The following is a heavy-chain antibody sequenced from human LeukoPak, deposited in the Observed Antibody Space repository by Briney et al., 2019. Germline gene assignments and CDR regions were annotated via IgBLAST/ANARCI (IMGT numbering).Heavy chain of an antibody. V-gene: IGHV5-51*01. D-gene: IGHD3-22*01. Sequence: GESLKISCKGSGYSFTNYWIGWVRQMPGKGLEWMGIIFPSQSDTIYSPSFQGQVTISADKSISTAYPQWSSLKASDTAMYYCARDMGGYYYVFDYWGQGTLVTVSS. CDR3: ARDMGGYYYVFDY. CDR2: IFPSQSDT. CDR1: GYSFTNYW. J-gene: IGHJ4*02.